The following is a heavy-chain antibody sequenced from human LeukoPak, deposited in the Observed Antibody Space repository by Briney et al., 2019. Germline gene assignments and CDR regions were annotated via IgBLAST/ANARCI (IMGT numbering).Heavy chain of an antibody. CDR1: GFTFSSYW. D-gene: IGHD5-12*01. CDR3: ARGYSGYDLPYYYGMDV. CDR2: MKQDGSEK. Sequence: GGSLRLSCAASGFTFSSYWMSWVRQAPGKGLEWVANMKQDGSEKYYVDSVKGRFTISRDNAKNSLYLQMNSLRAEDTAVYYCARGYSGYDLPYYYGMDVWGQGTTVTVSS. J-gene: IGHJ6*02. V-gene: IGHV3-7*01.